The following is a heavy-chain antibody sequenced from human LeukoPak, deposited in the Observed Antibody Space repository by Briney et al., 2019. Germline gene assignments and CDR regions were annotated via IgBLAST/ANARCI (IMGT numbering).Heavy chain of an antibody. CDR2: ISGSDGTI. CDR3: AREFTQKDY. CDR1: GFTFSDYY. J-gene: IGHJ4*02. V-gene: IGHV3-11*01. Sequence: GGSLRLSCVASGFTFSDYYMSWIRQAPGKGLEWVSYISGSDGTIKYADSVKGRFTISRDNAKNSLYLQMNSLRVEDTAVYYCAREFTQKDYWGQGTLVTVSS.